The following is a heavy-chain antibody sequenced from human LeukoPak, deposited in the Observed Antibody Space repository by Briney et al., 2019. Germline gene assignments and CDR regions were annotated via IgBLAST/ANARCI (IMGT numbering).Heavy chain of an antibody. D-gene: IGHD6-13*01. Sequence: PSETLSLTCAVYGGSFSGYYWSWIRQPPGKGLEWIGEINHSGSTNYNPSLKSRVTISVDTSKNQFSLKLSSVTAADTAVYYCARATAGTGYYFDFWGLGTLLTVSS. CDR1: GGSFSGYY. CDR2: INHSGST. CDR3: ARATAGTGYYFDF. V-gene: IGHV4-34*01. J-gene: IGHJ4*02.